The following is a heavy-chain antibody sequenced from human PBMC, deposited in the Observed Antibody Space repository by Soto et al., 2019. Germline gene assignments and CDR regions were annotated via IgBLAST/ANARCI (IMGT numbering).Heavy chain of an antibody. J-gene: IGHJ4*02. V-gene: IGHV3-33*01. CDR3: ARSKLRAVTPFEC. Sequence: GGSLRLSCAASEFTFSSHGMHWARQAPGKGLEWVGLIWYVGSTKLYADSVKGRFTISRDNSKNTLYLQMNSLRVDGTAVYYCARSKLRAVTPFECWGQGT. CDR1: EFTFSSHG. CDR2: IWYVGSTK. D-gene: IGHD3-10*01.